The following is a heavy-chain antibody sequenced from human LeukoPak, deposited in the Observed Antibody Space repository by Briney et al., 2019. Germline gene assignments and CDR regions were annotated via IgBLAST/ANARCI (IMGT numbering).Heavy chain of an antibody. D-gene: IGHD4-23*01. J-gene: IGHJ4*02. V-gene: IGHV3-21*01. Sequence: GGSLRLSCAATGFTFSNYWISWVRQAPGKGLECVSSISSSSSYIYYADSVKGRFTISRDNAKNSLYLQMNSLRAEDTAVYYCARDWRGYGGVFGYWGQGTLVTVSS. CDR2: ISSSSSYI. CDR3: ARDWRGYGGVFGY. CDR1: GFTFSNYW.